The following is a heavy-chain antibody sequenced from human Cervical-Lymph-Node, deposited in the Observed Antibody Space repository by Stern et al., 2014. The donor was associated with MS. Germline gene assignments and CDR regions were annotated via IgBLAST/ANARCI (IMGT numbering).Heavy chain of an antibody. CDR1: GGSISSYY. CDR3: ARRRRGGCSGGSCFWFDP. J-gene: IGHJ5*02. V-gene: IGHV4-59*01. Sequence: QLQESGPGLVKPSETLSLTCTVSGGSISSYYWSWIRQPPGKGLAWIGYIYYSGSTNYNPSLKSRVTISVDTSKNQFSLKLSSVTAADTAVYYFARRRRGGCSGGSCFWFDPWGQGTLVTVSS. CDR2: IYYSGST. D-gene: IGHD2-15*01.